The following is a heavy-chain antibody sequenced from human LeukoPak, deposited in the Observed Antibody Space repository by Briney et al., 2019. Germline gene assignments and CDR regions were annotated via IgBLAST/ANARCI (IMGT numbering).Heavy chain of an antibody. V-gene: IGHV3-21*01. D-gene: IGHD3-3*01. Sequence: GGSLRLSCAASGFTFSSYSMNWVRQAPGKGLEWVSSISSSSSYIYYADSVKGRFTISRDNAKNLLYLQMNSLGAEDTAVYYCARAALFGVVTSFDYWGQGTLVTVSS. CDR2: ISSSSSYI. CDR1: GFTFSSYS. J-gene: IGHJ4*02. CDR3: ARAALFGVVTSFDY.